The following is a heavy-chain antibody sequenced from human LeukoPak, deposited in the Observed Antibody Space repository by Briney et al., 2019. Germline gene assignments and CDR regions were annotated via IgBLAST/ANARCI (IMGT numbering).Heavy chain of an antibody. V-gene: IGHV1-46*01. CDR1: GYTFTSYY. J-gene: IGHJ6*02. Sequence: ASVKVSCKASGYTFTSYYMHWVRQAPGQGLEWMGIINPSGGSTSYAQKFQGRVTITADESTSTAYMELSSLRSEDTAVYYCASHYYDILTGPRPNYYYGMDVWGQGTTVTVSS. D-gene: IGHD3-9*01. CDR3: ASHYYDILTGPRPNYYYGMDV. CDR2: INPSGGST.